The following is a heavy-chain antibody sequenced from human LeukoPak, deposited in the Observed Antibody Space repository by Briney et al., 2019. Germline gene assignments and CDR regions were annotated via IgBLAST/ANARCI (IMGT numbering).Heavy chain of an antibody. CDR2: ISYDGSNK. J-gene: IGHJ4*02. D-gene: IGHD1-1*01. V-gene: IGHV3-30-3*01. CDR3: ARGTIPGAY. CDR1: GFTFSSYA. Sequence: GGSLRLSCAASGFTFSSYAMHWVRQAPGKGLEWVAVISYDGSNKYYADSVKGRFTISRDNSKNTLYLQMNSLRAEDTAVYYCARGTIPGAYWGQGTLVTVSS.